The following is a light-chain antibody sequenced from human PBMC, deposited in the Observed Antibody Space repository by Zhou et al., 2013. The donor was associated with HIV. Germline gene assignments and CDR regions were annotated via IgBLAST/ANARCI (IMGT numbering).Light chain of an antibody. CDR3: QQYDNLPLT. CDR2: DAS. CDR1: QSINRW. J-gene: IGKJ4*01. V-gene: IGKV1-33*01. Sequence: DIQMTQSPSTLSASVGDRVTITCRASQSINRWLAWYQQKPGKAPKLLIYDASNLETGVPSRFSGSGSGTDFTFTISSLQPEDIATYYCQQYDNLPLTFGGGTKVEIK.